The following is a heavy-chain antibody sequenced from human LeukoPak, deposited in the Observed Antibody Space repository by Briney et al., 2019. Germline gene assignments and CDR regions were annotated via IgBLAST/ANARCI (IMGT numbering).Heavy chain of an antibody. J-gene: IGHJ6*03. CDR2: ISGSGGST. V-gene: IGHV3-23*01. CDR1: GFTFSSYG. Sequence: GGSLRLSCAASGFTFSSYGMSWVRQAPGKGLEWVSAISGSGGSTYYADSVKGRFTISRDNSKNTLYLQMNSLRAEDTAVYYCARAAYDILTGYYNNYYYYYMDVWGKGTTVTISS. D-gene: IGHD3-9*01. CDR3: ARAAYDILTGYYNNYYYYYMDV.